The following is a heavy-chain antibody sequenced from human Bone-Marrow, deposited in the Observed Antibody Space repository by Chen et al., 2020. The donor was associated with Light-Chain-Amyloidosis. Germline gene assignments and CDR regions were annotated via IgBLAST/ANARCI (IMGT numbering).Heavy chain of an antibody. CDR1: GFSFSTYW. J-gene: IGHJ4*02. D-gene: IGHD3-9*01. CDR3: ARTTLRYLDY. V-gene: IGHV3-74*01. Sequence: EVLLVESGGEVVQPGGSLRLSCTASGFSFSTYWMHWVRQSPGKGLVSVSRTNSAGTSTTYADSVKSRFTVSRENNKNTMYLEMNSLRVEDTAVYYCARTTLRYLDYWGQGTLVTVSS. CDR2: TNSAGTST.